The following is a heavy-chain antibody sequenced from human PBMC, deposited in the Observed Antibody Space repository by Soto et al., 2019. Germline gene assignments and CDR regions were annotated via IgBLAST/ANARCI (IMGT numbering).Heavy chain of an antibody. D-gene: IGHD5-12*01. CDR3: ARDHHRYSGYDYVDY. CDR1: GVTVSSYS. V-gene: IGHV3-48*04. CDR2: IFVTSTTI. Sequence: GGSLRLRCGAAGVTVSSYSMVWVRQAPGKGLEWISYIFVTSTTIYYADSVKGRFTISRDNAKNSLYLQMNSLRAEDTAVYYCARDHHRYSGYDYVDYWGQGTLVTAPQ. J-gene: IGHJ4*02.